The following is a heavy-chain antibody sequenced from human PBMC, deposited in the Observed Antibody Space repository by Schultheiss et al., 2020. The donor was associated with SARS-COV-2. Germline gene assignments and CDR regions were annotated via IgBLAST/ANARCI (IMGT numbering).Heavy chain of an antibody. D-gene: IGHD6-6*01. CDR3: ARGGLADRLSS. CDR1: GGYISSSSYY. CDR2: IYHSGRT. Sequence: SQTLSLTCTVSGGYISSSSYYWSWIRQSPGKGLEWIGEIYHSGRTNYNPSLKSRVTISVDTSKNQFSLKLSSVTAADTAVYYCARGGLADRLSSWGQGTRVTVSS. J-gene: IGHJ4*02. V-gene: IGHV4-61*01.